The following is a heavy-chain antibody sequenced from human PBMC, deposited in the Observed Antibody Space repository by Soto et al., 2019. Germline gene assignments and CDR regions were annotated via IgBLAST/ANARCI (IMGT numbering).Heavy chain of an antibody. Sequence: GGSLRLSCAASGFTFSSYGMHWVRQAPGKGLEWVAVISYDGSNKYYADSVKGRFTISRDNSKNTLYLQMNSLRAEDTAVYYCAKDLGIWDGYNLGNDYWGQGTLVTVSS. CDR3: AKDLGIWDGYNLGNDY. D-gene: IGHD5-12*01. CDR1: GFTFSSYG. V-gene: IGHV3-30*18. CDR2: ISYDGSNK. J-gene: IGHJ4*02.